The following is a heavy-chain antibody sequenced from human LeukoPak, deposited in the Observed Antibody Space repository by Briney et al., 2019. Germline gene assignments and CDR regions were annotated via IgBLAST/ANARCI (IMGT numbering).Heavy chain of an antibody. CDR2: IGSGDGLT. Sequence: GRSLSLSCTTSGFTFGKYIMTWVRQAPGNGPEWVSSIGSGDGLTFYADSVKGRFRISRDDSKNTVFLQISSLRVEDTARYYCAKWGGPETIATIWYGPLDDWGQGTQVTVSS. V-gene: IGHV3-23*01. CDR3: AKWGGPETIATIWYGPLDD. D-gene: IGHD2-2*01. J-gene: IGHJ4*02. CDR1: GFTFGKYI.